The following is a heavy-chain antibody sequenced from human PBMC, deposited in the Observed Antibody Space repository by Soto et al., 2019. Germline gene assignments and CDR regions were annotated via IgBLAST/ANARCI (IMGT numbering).Heavy chain of an antibody. V-gene: IGHV3-23*01. CDR2: ISGSGGST. Sequence: GGSLRLSCAASGFTFSSYAMSWVRQAPGKGLEWVSAISGSGGSTYYADSVKGRFTISRDNSKNTLYLQMNSLRAEDTAVYYCAKGTADYDFWSGYSHYYYGMDVWGQGTTVTVS. CDR1: GFTFSSYA. D-gene: IGHD3-3*01. J-gene: IGHJ6*02. CDR3: AKGTADYDFWSGYSHYYYGMDV.